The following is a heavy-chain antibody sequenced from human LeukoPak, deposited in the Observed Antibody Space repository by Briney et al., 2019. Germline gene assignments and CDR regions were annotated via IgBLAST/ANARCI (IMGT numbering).Heavy chain of an antibody. CDR1: GGSFSGYY. CDR2: INHSGST. D-gene: IGHD2-2*01. CDR3: ARGLRGVVVVPAAMGKGFDY. J-gene: IGHJ4*02. Sequence: SETLSLTCAVYGGSFSGYYWSWIRQPPGKGLEWIGEINHSGSTNYNPSLKSRVTISVDTSKNQFPLKLSSVTAADTAVYYCARGLRGVVVVPAAMGKGFDYWGQGTLVTVSS. V-gene: IGHV4-34*01.